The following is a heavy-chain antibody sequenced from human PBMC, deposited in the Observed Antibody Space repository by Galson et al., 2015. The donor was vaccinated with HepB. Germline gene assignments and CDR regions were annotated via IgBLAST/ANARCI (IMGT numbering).Heavy chain of an antibody. J-gene: IGHJ4*02. D-gene: IGHD1-26*01. V-gene: IGHV1-3*01. CDR2: INAGNGNT. Sequence: SVKVSCKASGYTFTSYAMHWVRQAPGQRLEWMGWINAGNGNTKYSQKFQGRVTITRDTSASTAYTELSSLRSEDTAVYYCARARSGSYPKDYWGQGTLVTVSS. CDR3: ARARSGSYPKDY. CDR1: GYTFTSYA.